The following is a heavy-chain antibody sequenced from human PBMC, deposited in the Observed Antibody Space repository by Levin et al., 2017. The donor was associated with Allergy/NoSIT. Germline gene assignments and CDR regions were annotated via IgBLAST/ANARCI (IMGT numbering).Heavy chain of an antibody. J-gene: IGHJ4*02. CDR2: IYHSGST. D-gene: IGHD6-6*01. CDR1: GGSISSSNW. CDR3: ARDLGYSSSSGGGDY. Sequence: GSLRLSCAVSGGSISSSNWWSWVRQPPGKGLEWIGEIYHSGSTNYNPSLKSRVTISVDKSKNQFSLKLSSVTAADTAVYYCARDLGYSSSSGGGDYWGQGTLVTVSS. V-gene: IGHV4-4*02.